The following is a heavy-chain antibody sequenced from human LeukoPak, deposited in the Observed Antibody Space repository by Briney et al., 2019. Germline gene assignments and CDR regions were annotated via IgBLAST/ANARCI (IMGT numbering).Heavy chain of an antibody. V-gene: IGHV3-21*01. J-gene: IGHJ4*02. CDR3: ARIDTAMAFDY. D-gene: IGHD5-18*01. Sequence: PGGSLRLSCAASGFTFSTYSLNWVRQAPGKGLEWVSSISSSSSYIYYADSVKGRFTISRDNAKNSLYLQTNSLRAEDTAVYYCARIDTAMAFDYWGQGTLVTVSS. CDR2: ISSSSSYI. CDR1: GFTFSTYS.